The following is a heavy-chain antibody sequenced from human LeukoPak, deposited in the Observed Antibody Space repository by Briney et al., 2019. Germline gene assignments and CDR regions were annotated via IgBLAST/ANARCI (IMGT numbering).Heavy chain of an antibody. Sequence: ASVTVSFKASGYTFTSYGIYWVRQTPAQGIEWMGWISAYNGNTNYAQKLQGGLTIITDTSTNTAYMERRSQRSDDTAVYYCAGLGTSPDGKNCDNSFDVWGKGTTVTVSS. J-gene: IGHJ6*04. V-gene: IGHV1-18*01. CDR2: ISAYNGNT. CDR1: GYTFTSYG. CDR3: AGLGTSPDGKNCDNSFDV. D-gene: IGHD1/OR15-1a*01.